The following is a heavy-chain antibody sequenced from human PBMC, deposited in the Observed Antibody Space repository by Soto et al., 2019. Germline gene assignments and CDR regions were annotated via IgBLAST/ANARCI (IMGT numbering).Heavy chain of an antibody. CDR1: GGSISSGGYS. Sequence: QLQLQESGSGLVKPSQTLSLTCGVSGGSISSGGYSWGWIRQPPGKGLEWIGYIYHRGSTYYNPSLKSRVTISVDRSKKQFARKLSSLTAADTAVYYCARDRISSGYYHDAFDIWGKGTMVTVSS. D-gene: IGHD3-22*01. CDR3: ARDRISSGYYHDAFDI. J-gene: IGHJ3*02. CDR2: IYHRGST. V-gene: IGHV4-30-2*01.